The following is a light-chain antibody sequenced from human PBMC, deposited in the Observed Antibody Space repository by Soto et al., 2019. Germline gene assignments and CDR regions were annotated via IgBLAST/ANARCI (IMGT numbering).Light chain of an antibody. CDR3: SSYTSISTLYV. CDR1: NSDVGGYNY. Sequence: QSALAQPASVSWSPGQSITISCTGTNSDVGGYNYVSWYQQHPGKAPELMIYEVSHRPSGVSNRFSGSKSDNTASLTISGLQAEDEADYYCSSYTSISTLYVFGTGTKVTVL. V-gene: IGLV2-14*01. CDR2: EVS. J-gene: IGLJ1*01.